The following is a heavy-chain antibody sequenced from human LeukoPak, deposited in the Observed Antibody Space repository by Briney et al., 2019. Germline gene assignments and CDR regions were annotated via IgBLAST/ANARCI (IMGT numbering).Heavy chain of an antibody. CDR3: ARDRDDSSGYYYVYPDY. J-gene: IGHJ4*02. D-gene: IGHD3-22*01. CDR2: IIPILGIA. Sequence: ASVTVSCKSSGGTLSSYAISWVRQAPPQGLGWMGRIIPILGIANYAQKFQGRVTITADKSTSTAYMELSSLRSEDTAVYYCARDRDDSSGYYYVYPDYWGQGTLVTVSS. CDR1: GGTLSSYA. V-gene: IGHV1-69*04.